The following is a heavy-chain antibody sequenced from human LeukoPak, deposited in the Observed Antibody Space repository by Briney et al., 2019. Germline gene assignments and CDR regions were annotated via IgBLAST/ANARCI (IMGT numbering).Heavy chain of an antibody. CDR2: INHSGST. Sequence: SETLSLTCAVYGGSFSGYYWSWIRQPPGKGLEWIGEINHSGSTNYNPSLKSRVTISVDTSKNQFSLKLSSVTAADTAVYYCARGGIAARPISDGSNWFDPWAREPWSPSPQ. CDR3: ARGGIAARPISDGSNWFDP. D-gene: IGHD6-6*01. J-gene: IGHJ5*02. CDR1: GGSFSGYY. V-gene: IGHV4-34*01.